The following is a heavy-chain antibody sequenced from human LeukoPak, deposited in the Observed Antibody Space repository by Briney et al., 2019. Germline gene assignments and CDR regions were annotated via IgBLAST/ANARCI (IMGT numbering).Heavy chain of an antibody. D-gene: IGHD3-10*01. CDR1: GFTFSSYW. CDR3: ARGSPYGYFDY. Sequence: GGSLRLSCAASGFTFSSYWMHWVRQAPGKGLVWVSRINSDGSSTSYADSVKGRFTISRDNAKNTLYLQMNSLRAEDTAVYYCARGSPYGYFDYWGQGTLVTVSS. V-gene: IGHV3-74*01. J-gene: IGHJ4*02. CDR2: INSDGSST.